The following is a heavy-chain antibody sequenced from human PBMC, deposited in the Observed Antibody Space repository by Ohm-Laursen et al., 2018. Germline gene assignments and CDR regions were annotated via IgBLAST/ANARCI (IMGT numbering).Heavy chain of an antibody. J-gene: IGHJ4*02. CDR2: VWFDRSTL. V-gene: IGHV3-9*01. CDR1: GFTFGNFG. CDR3: VKDKSPYCSGGSCRGDAYFDY. Sequence: RSLRLSCAASGFTFGNFGMHWVRQAPGKGLEWVAGVWFDRSTLCYADSVKGRFLISRDNAKNSLYLQMNSLRAEDTALYYCVKDKSPYCSGGSCRGDAYFDYWGQGTLVTVSS. D-gene: IGHD2-15*01.